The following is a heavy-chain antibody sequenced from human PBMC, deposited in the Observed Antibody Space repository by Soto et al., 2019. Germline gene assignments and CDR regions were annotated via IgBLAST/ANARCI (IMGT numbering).Heavy chain of an antibody. V-gene: IGHV3-30-3*01. J-gene: IGHJ6*02. CDR2: ISYDGSNK. D-gene: IGHD2-2*01. CDR1: GFTFSSYA. CDR3: ATLGYCSSTSCEHVDYYYYGMDV. Sequence: GGSLRLSCAASGFTFSSYAMHWVRQAPGKGLEWVAVISYDGSNKYYADSVKGRFTISRDNSKNTLYLQMNSLRAEDTAVYYCATLGYCSSTSCEHVDYYYYGMDVWGQGTTVTVSS.